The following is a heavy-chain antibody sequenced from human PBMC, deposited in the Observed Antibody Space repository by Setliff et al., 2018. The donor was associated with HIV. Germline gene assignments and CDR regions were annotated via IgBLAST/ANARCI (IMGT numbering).Heavy chain of an antibody. J-gene: IGHJ1*01. CDR1: GGSISRSSYY. CDR2: IYHSGST. D-gene: IGHD3-22*01. V-gene: IGHV4-39*01. Sequence: SETLSLTCTVSGGSISRSSYYWGWIRQPPGKGLEWIGSIYHSGSTYYNPSLMSLVTISVDTSKNQFSLKLRSVTAADTAVYYCARQWRDQYNSGVSTEYFQHWGLGTLVTVSS. CDR3: ARQWRDQYNSGVSTEYFQH.